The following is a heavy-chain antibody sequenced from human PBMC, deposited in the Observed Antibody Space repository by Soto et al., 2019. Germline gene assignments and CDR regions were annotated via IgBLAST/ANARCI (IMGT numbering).Heavy chain of an antibody. V-gene: IGHV3-48*02. J-gene: IGHJ3*02. Sequence: GGSLRLSCAASGFPFSSYSMNWVRQAPGKGLEWVSYISSSSSTIYYADSVKGRFTISRDNAKNSLYLQMNSLRDEDTAVYYCARDATKVVLMVYAMGAFDIWGQGTMVTVSS. D-gene: IGHD2-8*01. CDR3: ARDATKVVLMVYAMGAFDI. CDR1: GFPFSSYS. CDR2: ISSSSSTI.